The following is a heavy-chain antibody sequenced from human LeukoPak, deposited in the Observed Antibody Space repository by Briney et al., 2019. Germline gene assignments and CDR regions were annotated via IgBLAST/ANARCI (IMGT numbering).Heavy chain of an antibody. V-gene: IGHV1-69*05. CDR2: IIPIFGTA. Sequence: PVKVSCKASGGTFSSYAISWVRQAPGQGLEWMGRIIPIFGTANYAQKFQGRVTITTDESTSTAYMELSSLRSEDTAVYYCARDPDPLESRAVTTLYIDYWGQGTLVTVSS. D-gene: IGHD4-17*01. CDR1: GGTFSSYA. J-gene: IGHJ4*02. CDR3: ARDPDPLESRAVTTLYIDY.